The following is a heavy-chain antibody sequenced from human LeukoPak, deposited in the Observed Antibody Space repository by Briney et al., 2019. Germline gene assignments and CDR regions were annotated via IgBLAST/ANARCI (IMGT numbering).Heavy chain of an antibody. Sequence: LTGGSLRLSCTASGFTFSTHAMAWVRQAPGMGPEWVSAITADASGTYYAEALKGRFTISRDNSKNTLYLQMNSLRVDDTAIYYCGKGILGAPRAYDCRGQGTQVTVSS. V-gene: IGHV3-23*01. J-gene: IGHJ4*02. D-gene: IGHD4/OR15-4a*01. CDR1: GFTFSTHA. CDR3: GKGILGAPRAYDC. CDR2: ITADASGT.